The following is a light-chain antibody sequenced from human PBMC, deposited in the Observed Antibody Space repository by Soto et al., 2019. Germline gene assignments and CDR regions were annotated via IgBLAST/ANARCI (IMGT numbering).Light chain of an antibody. V-gene: IGLV2-14*01. CDR1: SSDVGGYNY. J-gene: IGLJ1*01. Sequence: QSVLTQPPSASGTPGQRVTISCSGTSSDVGGYNYVSWYQHHPGKAPKLMIYDVSNRPSGVSNRFSGSKSGNTASLTISGLRAEDDADYYCSSYTSSHTYVFGTGTKLTVL. CDR2: DVS. CDR3: SSYTSSHTYV.